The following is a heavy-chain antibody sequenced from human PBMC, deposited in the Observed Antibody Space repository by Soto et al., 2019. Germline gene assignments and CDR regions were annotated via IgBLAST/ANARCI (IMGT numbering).Heavy chain of an antibody. CDR2: IKNKANSYIT. Sequence: PGGSLRLSCAASGFTFSDHYMDWVRLAPGKGLEWVGRIKNKANSYITQYAASVKGRFTISRDDSKNSLYLQMDNLKTEDTAVYFCSTKVNILTTRTDYWGQGSLVTVSS. CDR1: GFTFSDHY. D-gene: IGHD5-12*01. J-gene: IGHJ4*02. V-gene: IGHV3-72*01. CDR3: STKVNILTTRTDY.